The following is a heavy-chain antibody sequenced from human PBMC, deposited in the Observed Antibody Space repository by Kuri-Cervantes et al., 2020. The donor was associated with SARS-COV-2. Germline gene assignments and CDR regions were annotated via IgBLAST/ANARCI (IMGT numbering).Heavy chain of an antibody. J-gene: IGHJ6*04. D-gene: IGHD4-11*01. CDR1: GGSISSYY. CDR2: IYYSGST. CDR3: ARALYSNYEVYYYYGMDV. V-gene: IGHV4-59*01. Sequence: GSLRLSCTVSGGSISSYYWSWIRQPPGKGLEWIGNIYYSGSTNYNPSLKSRVTISVDTSKNQFSLKLSSVTAADTAVYYCARALYSNYEVYYYYGMDVWGKGTTVTVSS.